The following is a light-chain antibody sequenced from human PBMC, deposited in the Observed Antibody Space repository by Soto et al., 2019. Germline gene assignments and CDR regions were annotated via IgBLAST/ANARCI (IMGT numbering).Light chain of an antibody. CDR1: PSVSSN. CDR3: QQYNNWPPYT. V-gene: IGKV3D-15*01. CDR2: GAS. J-gene: IGKJ2*01. Sequence: EIVMTQSPATLSVSPGDRPTLSCRASPSVSSNLAWYQQIPGQAPRLLIYGASIRATDIPARFSGSVSGTEFTLTISSLQSEDFAVYYCQQYNNWPPYTFGQGTKLEIK.